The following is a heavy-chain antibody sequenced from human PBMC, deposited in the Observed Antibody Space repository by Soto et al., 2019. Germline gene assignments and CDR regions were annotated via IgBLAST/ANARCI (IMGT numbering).Heavy chain of an antibody. CDR1: GFTFSHYS. Sequence: PGGSLRLSFAASGFTFSHYSMNWVRQAPGKGLEWVSYISSSSSTIYYADSVKGRFTISRDNAKNSLFLQMNSLRAEDTAVYYCAKDIDVGGQGTLVTVSS. J-gene: IGHJ4*02. V-gene: IGHV3-48*01. CDR3: AKDIDV. D-gene: IGHD2-15*01. CDR2: ISSSSSTI.